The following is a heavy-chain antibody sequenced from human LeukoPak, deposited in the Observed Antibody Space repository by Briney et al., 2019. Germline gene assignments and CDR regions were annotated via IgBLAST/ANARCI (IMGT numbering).Heavy chain of an antibody. V-gene: IGHV3-11*06. CDR3: ARDSVAVAEIDY. J-gene: IGHJ4*01. Sequence: PGGSLRLSCAASGFTFSDSYMTWVRQAPGKGVEWVAYISGSGHDINYADSVKGRFTISRDNTKNSLSLQMNSLRAEDTAIYYCARDSVAVAEIDYWGQGTLVTVSS. CDR2: ISGSGHDI. CDR1: GFTFSDSY. D-gene: IGHD6-19*01.